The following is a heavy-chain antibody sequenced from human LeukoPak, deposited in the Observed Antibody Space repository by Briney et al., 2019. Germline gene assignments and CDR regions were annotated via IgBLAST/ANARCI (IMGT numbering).Heavy chain of an antibody. D-gene: IGHD2-21*02. J-gene: IGHJ5*02. CDR3: ARVFGVMTAIRGLNWFDP. V-gene: IGHV4-31*03. Sequence: PSETLSLTCTVSGGSISSGGYYWSWIRQHTGKGLEWIGYIYYSGSTYYNPSLKSRVTISVDTSKNQFSLKLSSVTAADTAVYYCARVFGVMTAIRGLNWFDPWGQGTLVTVSS. CDR2: IYYSGST. CDR1: GGSISSGGYY.